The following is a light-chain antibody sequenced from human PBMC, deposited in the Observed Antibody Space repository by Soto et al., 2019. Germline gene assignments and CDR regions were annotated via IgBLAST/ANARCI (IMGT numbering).Light chain of an antibody. CDR2: DAS. V-gene: IGKV3-11*01. Sequence: EIVLTQSPATLSLSPGERATLSCRASQSVSSYLAWYQQKRGQAPRLLIYDASNMATGIPARFSGSGSGTDFTLTISSLEPEDFAVYYCQQRSNWPPMWTFGQGTKVEIK. CDR1: QSVSSY. J-gene: IGKJ1*01. CDR3: QQRSNWPPMWT.